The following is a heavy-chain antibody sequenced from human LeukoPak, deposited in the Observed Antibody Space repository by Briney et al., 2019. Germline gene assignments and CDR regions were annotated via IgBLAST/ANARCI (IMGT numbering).Heavy chain of an antibody. V-gene: IGHV3-7*01. CDR1: GFTFSSYW. CDR3: AKDLPIAAAGVPRYFDY. D-gene: IGHD6-13*01. Sequence: GGSLRLSCAASGFTFSSYWMSWVRQAPGKGLEWVANIKQDGSEKNYVDSVKGRFTISRDNAKNSLYLQMNSLRAEDTAVYYCAKDLPIAAAGVPRYFDYWGQGTLVTVSS. J-gene: IGHJ4*02. CDR2: IKQDGSEK.